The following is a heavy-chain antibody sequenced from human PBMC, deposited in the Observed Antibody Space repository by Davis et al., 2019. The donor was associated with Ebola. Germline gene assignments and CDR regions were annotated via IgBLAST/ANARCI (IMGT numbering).Heavy chain of an antibody. V-gene: IGHV3-7*01. CDR3: ARDRSVTTVTNFDY. D-gene: IGHD4-17*01. J-gene: IGHJ4*02. CDR1: GFTFSSHW. CDR2: INQGGSVV. Sequence: GESLKISCAASGFTFSSHWVAWLRQAPGQGLEFVGNINQGGSVVNYVDSVKGRFTISRDNAKNSLYLQMNSLRAEDTAVYYCARDRSVTTVTNFDYWGQGTLVTVSS.